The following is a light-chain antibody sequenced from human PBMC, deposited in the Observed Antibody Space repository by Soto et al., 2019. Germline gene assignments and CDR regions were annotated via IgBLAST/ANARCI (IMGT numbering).Light chain of an antibody. Sequence: EIVLTQSPATVSLSPGERATLSFRASQTVTSYLAGFQQKPGQAPRLLIYDASNRATGIPARFSGSGSGTDFTITISSLEPEDFAVYCCQRRSNWPLTFGGGTKGESK. CDR2: DAS. J-gene: IGKJ4*01. V-gene: IGKV3-11*01. CDR1: QTVTSY. CDR3: QRRSNWPLT.